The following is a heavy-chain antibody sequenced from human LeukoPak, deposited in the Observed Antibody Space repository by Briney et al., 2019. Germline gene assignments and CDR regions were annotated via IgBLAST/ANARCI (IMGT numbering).Heavy chain of an antibody. J-gene: IGHJ4*02. CDR3: TRGDSSSKIDY. V-gene: IGHV3-7*01. CDR1: GFTFNSCW. D-gene: IGHD6-6*01. Sequence: GGSLRLSCAASGFTFNSCWMSWVRQAPGKGLEWMANIHEDGSAKYYVDSVRGRFTISRDNAKNSLYLQMNSLRAEDTALYYCTRGDSSSKIDYWGQGIVVIVSS. CDR2: IHEDGSAK.